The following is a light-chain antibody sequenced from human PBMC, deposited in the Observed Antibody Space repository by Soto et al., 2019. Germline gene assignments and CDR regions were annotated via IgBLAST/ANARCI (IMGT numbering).Light chain of an antibody. Sequence: QSVLTQPPSMSAAPGQRVTISCTGSSSNIGTGYDVHWYQQLPGTAPKLLIHGNINRPSGVSNRFSGSKSGNTASLTISGLQADDEGDYYCSSKTSSSSPFVFGTGTKVTVL. CDR2: GNI. CDR3: SSKTSSSSPFV. V-gene: IGLV1-40*01. J-gene: IGLJ1*01. CDR1: SSNIGTGYD.